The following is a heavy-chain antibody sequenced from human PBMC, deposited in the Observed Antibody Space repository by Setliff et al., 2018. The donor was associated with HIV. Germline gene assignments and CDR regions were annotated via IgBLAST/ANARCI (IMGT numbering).Heavy chain of an antibody. CDR3: ARDGQRGQAGGWLADPDAFDI. D-gene: IGHD6-19*01. CDR1: GYTFTSYY. CDR2: INPDNGNT. J-gene: IGHJ3*02. V-gene: IGHV1-3*01. Sequence: ASVKVSCKASGYTFTSYYLHWLRQAPGQSLEWMGWINPDNGNTKYSQKFQGRVTITRDTSASTVYMELSSLRSEDTAVYYCARDGQRGQAGGWLADPDAFDIWGQGTMVTVSS.